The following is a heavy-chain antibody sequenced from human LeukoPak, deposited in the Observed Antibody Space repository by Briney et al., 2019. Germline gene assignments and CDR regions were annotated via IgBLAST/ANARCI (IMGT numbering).Heavy chain of an antibody. V-gene: IGHV1-2*02. D-gene: IGHD3-22*01. CDR3: AGEDSSGYDY. CDR1: GYTLTELS. CDR2: INPNSGGT. J-gene: IGHJ4*02. Sequence: ASVKVSCKVSGYTLTELSMHWVRQAPGQGLEWMGWINPNSGGTNYAQNFQGRVTMTRDTSISTAYMEVSRLRSDDTAVYYCAGEDSSGYDYWGQGTLVTVSS.